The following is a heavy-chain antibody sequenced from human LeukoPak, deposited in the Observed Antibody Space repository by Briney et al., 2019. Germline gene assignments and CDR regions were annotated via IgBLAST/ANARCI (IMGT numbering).Heavy chain of an antibody. D-gene: IGHD5-12*01. Sequence: GGSLRLSCAASGFTFSSYGMHSVRQAPGKGLEWVAFIRYDGSNKYYADSVKGRFTISRDNSKNTLYLQMNSLRAEDTAVYYCAKVLGGGYDYNDYWGQGTLVTVSS. CDR3: AKVLGGGYDYNDY. V-gene: IGHV3-30*02. J-gene: IGHJ4*02. CDR2: IRYDGSNK. CDR1: GFTFSSYG.